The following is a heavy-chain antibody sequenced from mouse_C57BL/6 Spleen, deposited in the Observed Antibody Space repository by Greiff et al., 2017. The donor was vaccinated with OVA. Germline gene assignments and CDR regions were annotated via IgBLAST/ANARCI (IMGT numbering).Heavy chain of an antibody. CDR2: ISSGSSTI. V-gene: IGHV5-17*01. CDR3: ARRAQALYYYAMGY. D-gene: IGHD3-2*02. Sequence: EVKLVESGGGLVKPGGSLKLSCAASGFTFSDYGMHWVRQAPEKGLEWVAYISSGSSTIYYADTVKGRFTISRDNAKNTLFLQMTSLRSEDTAMYYCARRAQALYYYAMGYWGQGTSVTVSS. J-gene: IGHJ4*01. CDR1: GFTFSDYG.